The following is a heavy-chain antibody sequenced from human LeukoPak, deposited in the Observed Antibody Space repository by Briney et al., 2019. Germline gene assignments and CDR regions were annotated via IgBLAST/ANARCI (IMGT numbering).Heavy chain of an antibody. V-gene: IGHV4-59*01. CDR2: SHYRGRT. J-gene: IGHJ4*02. CDR3: ARGGMDIAAADFDY. CDR1: GGSISTYY. Sequence: SETLSLTCIVSGGSISTYYWNWVRQSPGKGLEWIGYSHYRGRTNYNSSLKSRVTISVDTSKNQVSLKLTSVTAADTALYYCARGGMDIAAADFDYWGQGTLVTVSS. D-gene: IGHD6-13*01.